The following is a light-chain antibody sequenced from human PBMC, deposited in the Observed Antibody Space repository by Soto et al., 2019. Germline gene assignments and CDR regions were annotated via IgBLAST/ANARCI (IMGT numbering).Light chain of an antibody. J-gene: IGKJ1*01. CDR2: GAS. CDR3: QQYNNWRPWT. CDR1: QNIRNN. Sequence: EVVMTQSPASLSVSPGERVTLSCRASQNIRNNLAWYQQKPGQSPRLLISGASTREAGVPGRFSGSGSGTEFTLIISSLQSEDFAIYYCQQYNNWRPWTFGQGTKV. V-gene: IGKV3-15*01.